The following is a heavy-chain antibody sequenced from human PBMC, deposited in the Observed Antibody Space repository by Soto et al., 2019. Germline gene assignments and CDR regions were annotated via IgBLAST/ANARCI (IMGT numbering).Heavy chain of an antibody. CDR3: ATISDRGIAAALDS. CDR1: TFTFTNYA. D-gene: IGHD6-13*01. V-gene: IGHV3-23*01. J-gene: IGHJ4*02. CDR2: IGGSGGTT. Sequence: GGSLRLSCVASTFTFTNYAMTWVRQAPGEGLEWVSAIGGSGGTTYYAESVKGRFSISRDNSKNTLYLHLNSLRVEDTAIYYCATISDRGIAAALDSWGQGTLVTVSS.